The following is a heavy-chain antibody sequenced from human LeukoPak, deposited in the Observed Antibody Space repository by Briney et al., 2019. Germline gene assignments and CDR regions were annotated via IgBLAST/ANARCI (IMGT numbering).Heavy chain of an antibody. J-gene: IGHJ5*02. D-gene: IGHD2-15*01. V-gene: IGHV1-8*02. CDR3: ARVDSVRVVVAATCWFDP. CDR1: GGTFSSYD. CDR2: MNPNSGNT. Sequence: ASVKVSCKASGGTFSSYDINWVRQATGQGLEWMGWMNPNSGNTGYAQKFQGRVTMTRNTSISTAYMELSSLRSEDTAVYYCARVDSVRVVVAATCWFDPWGQGTLVTVSS.